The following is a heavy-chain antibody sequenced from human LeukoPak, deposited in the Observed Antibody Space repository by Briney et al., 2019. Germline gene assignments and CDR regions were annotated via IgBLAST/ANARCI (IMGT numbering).Heavy chain of an antibody. D-gene: IGHD5-12*01. CDR2: GSESGGT. V-gene: IGHV4-34*01. CDR1: GGSLNGHY. J-gene: IGHJ3*02. CDR3: ACHAVRYSAYDREEDAFDI. Sequence: SETLSLTCAVYGGSLNGHYWSWIRQPPGKGLEWIGEGSESGGTKFNPSLKSRVTISADTSKNQFSLKLNSVTAADTAVYYCACHAVRYSAYDREEDAFDIWGQGTMVTVSS.